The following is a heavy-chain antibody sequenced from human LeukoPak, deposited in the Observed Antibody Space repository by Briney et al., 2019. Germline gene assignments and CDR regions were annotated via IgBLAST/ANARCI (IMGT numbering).Heavy chain of an antibody. CDR2: IYYSGST. J-gene: IGHJ6*03. V-gene: IGHV4-39*07. Sequence: SETLSLTCTVSGGSISSSRYYWDWIRQPPGKGLEWIGNIYYSGSTYYNPSLKGRVTISVDTSKNQFSLKLSSVTAADTAVYYCARDGEMATIYADYYMDVWGKGTTVTVSS. CDR3: ARDGEMATIYADYYMDV. CDR1: GGSISSSRYY. D-gene: IGHD5-24*01.